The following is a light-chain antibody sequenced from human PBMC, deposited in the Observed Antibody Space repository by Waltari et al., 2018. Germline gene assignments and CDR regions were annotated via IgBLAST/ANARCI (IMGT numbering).Light chain of an antibody. CDR1: QDILYNSNNKNY. V-gene: IGKV4-1*01. J-gene: IGKJ4*01. CDR2: WAS. CDR3: QQYYKTPS. Sequence: DIVMTQSPGSLVVSLGARPTINCKSGQDILYNSNNKNYLAWYQHKPGQSPKLLFYWASTRASGVPDRFSGSGSGTDFTLTISRVQAEDVAIYYCQQYYKTPSFGGGTKVE.